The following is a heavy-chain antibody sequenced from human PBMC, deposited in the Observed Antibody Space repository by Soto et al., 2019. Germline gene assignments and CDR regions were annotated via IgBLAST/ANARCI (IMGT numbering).Heavy chain of an antibody. CDR1: GFSLSADEVS. CDR2: IYWDDDA. Sequence: SGPTLVNPTQTLTLTCTFSGFSLSADEVSVSWIRQPPGKAPEWLALIYWDDDARYRPSLKNRLTITKDTSKNQVVLTMTNMNPVDTATYYCAQGRAEWAYFDYWGPGTVVTVS. V-gene: IGHV2-5*02. CDR3: AQGRAEWAYFDY. D-gene: IGHD1-26*01. J-gene: IGHJ4*02.